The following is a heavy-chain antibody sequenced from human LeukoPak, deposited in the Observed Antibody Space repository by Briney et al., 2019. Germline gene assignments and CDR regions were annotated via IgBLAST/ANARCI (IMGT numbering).Heavy chain of an antibody. CDR1: VCTFSSYA. J-gene: IGHJ4*02. CDR3: ARSNQLPRRDNFDY. CDR2: IIPIFGTA. Sequence: SVKVSRKASVCTFSSYAISWVREAPRQALEWMGGIIPIFGTANYAQSFEGRATITADDTTSTAYMGLSSLRSEDTAVYYCARSNQLPRRDNFDYWGQGTLVTVSS. D-gene: IGHD2-2*01. V-gene: IGHV1-69*13.